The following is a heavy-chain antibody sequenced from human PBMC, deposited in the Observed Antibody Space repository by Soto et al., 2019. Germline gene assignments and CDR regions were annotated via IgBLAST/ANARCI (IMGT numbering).Heavy chain of an antibody. J-gene: IGHJ3*02. Sequence: SETLSLTCTVSGGSISSGGYYWSWIRQHPGKGLEWIGYIYYSGSTYYNPSLKSRVTISVDTSKNQFSLKLSSVTAADTAVYYCARGGNDGYNWGDDAFDIWCQGTMVT. V-gene: IGHV4-31*03. CDR2: IYYSGST. CDR3: ARGGNDGYNWGDDAFDI. CDR1: GGSISSGGYY. D-gene: IGHD5-12*01.